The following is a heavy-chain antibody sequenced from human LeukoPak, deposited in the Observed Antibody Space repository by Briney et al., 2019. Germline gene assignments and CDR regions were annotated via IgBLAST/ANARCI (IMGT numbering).Heavy chain of an antibody. D-gene: IGHD3-10*01. CDR2: ISAYNGNT. J-gene: IGHJ5*02. V-gene: IGHV1-18*01. CDR1: GYTFTSHG. CDR3: ARDITMVRGPIWFDP. Sequence: ASVKVSCKASGYTFTSHGISWVRQAPGQGLEWMGWISAYNGNTNYAQKLQGRVTMTTDTSTSTAYMELRSLRSDDTAVYYCARDITMVRGPIWFDPWGQGTLVTVSS.